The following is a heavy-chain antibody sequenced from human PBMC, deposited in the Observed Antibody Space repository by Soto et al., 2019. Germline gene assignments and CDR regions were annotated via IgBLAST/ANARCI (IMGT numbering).Heavy chain of an antibody. V-gene: IGHV4-39*02. CDR3: ARLVVVAPVANA. Sequence: PSETLSLTCCVSCGSISYNSYYWGWIRQPPGKGLEWVGGIFYTGTTYYSPSLKDRATISVDTSKNSFSLNLTSVTAADTAVYFCARLVVVAPVANAWGQGTLVTVSS. J-gene: IGHJ5*02. CDR2: IFYTGTT. D-gene: IGHD2-2*01. CDR1: CGSISYNSYY.